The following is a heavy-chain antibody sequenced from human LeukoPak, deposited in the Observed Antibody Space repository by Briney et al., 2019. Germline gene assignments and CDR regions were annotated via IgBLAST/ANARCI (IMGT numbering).Heavy chain of an antibody. V-gene: IGHV3-33*01. CDR1: GFTFSSYG. CDR3: ARDPPHYSSSWYYFDY. D-gene: IGHD6-13*01. CDR2: IWYDGSNK. J-gene: IGHJ4*02. Sequence: PGGSLRLSCAASGFTFSSYGMHWVRQAPGKGLEWVAVIWYDGSNKYYADSVKGRFTISRDYSKNMLYLQMNSLRAEDTALYYCARDPPHYSSSWYYFDYWGQGTLVTVSS.